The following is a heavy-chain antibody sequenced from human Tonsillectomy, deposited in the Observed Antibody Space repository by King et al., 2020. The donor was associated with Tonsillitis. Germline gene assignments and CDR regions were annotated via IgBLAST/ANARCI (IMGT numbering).Heavy chain of an antibody. J-gene: IGHJ4*02. CDR2: ISYDGSNK. CDR3: AKDVAERYFDWLLPDY. CDR1: GFTFSSYG. V-gene: IGHV3-30*18. D-gene: IGHD3-9*01. Sequence: VQLVESGGGVVQPGRSLRLSCAASGFTFSSYGMHWVRQAPGRGLEWVAVISYDGSNKYYADSVKGRFTISRDNSKNTLYLQMNSLRAEDTAVYYCAKDVAERYFDWLLPDYWGQGTLVTASS.